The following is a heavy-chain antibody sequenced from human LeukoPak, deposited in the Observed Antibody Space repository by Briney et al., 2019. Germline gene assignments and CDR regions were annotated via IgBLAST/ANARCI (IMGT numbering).Heavy chain of an antibody. CDR2: IKQDGSEK. V-gene: IGHV3-7*01. CDR1: GFTFSSYW. CDR3: AKGYSSSSGY. D-gene: IGHD6-13*01. Sequence: GGSLRLSCAASGFTFSSYWVSWVRQAPGKGLEWVANIKQDGSEKYYVDSVKGRFTISRDSAKNSLYLQMNSLRAEDTAVYYCAKGYSSSSGYWGQGTLVTVSS. J-gene: IGHJ4*02.